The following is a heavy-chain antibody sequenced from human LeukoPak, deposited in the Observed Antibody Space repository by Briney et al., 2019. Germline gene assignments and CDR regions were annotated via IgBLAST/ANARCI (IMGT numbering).Heavy chain of an antibody. CDR3: ARGRGPIVVESIFDY. D-gene: IGHD2-21*01. CDR2: INHSGST. CDR1: GGSISSSYSY. V-gene: IGHV4-39*07. J-gene: IGHJ4*02. Sequence: SETLSLTCTVSGGSISSSYSYWGWIRQPPGKGLEWIGEINHSGSTNYNPSLKSRVTISVDTSKNQFSLKLSSVTAADTAVYYCARGRGPIVVESIFDYWGQGTLVTVSS.